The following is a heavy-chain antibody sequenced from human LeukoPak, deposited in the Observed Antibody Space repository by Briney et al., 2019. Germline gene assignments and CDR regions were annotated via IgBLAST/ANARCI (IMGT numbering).Heavy chain of an antibody. J-gene: IGHJ4*02. CDR2: IRSKAYGGTT. CDR3: TRARFAGDGAIDY. Sequence: GGSLRLSCTASGFTFGDYAMSWFRQAPGKGLEWVGFIRSKAYGGTTEYAASVKGRFTISGDDSKSIAYLQMNSLKTEDTAVYYCTRARFAGDGAIDYWGQGTLVTVSS. D-gene: IGHD3-16*01. V-gene: IGHV3-49*03. CDR1: GFTFGDYA.